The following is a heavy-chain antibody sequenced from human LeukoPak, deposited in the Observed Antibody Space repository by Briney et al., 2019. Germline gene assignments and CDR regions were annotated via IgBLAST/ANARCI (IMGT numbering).Heavy chain of an antibody. CDR3: ASQKGRIAVAVDY. V-gene: IGHV3-48*03. CDR1: GLTFSSYE. J-gene: IGHJ4*02. CDR2: ISSSGSTT. D-gene: IGHD6-19*01. Sequence: GGSLRLSCAASGLTFSSYEMNWVRQAPGKGLEWVSYISSSGSTTYYAASVKGRFTISRDNAKNSLYLQMNSLRVEDTAVYYCASQKGRIAVAVDYWGQGTLVTVSS.